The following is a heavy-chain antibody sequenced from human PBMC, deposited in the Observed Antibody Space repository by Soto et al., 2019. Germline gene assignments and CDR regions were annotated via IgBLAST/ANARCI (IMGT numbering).Heavy chain of an antibody. V-gene: IGHV3-23*01. CDR1: GFTFSIYA. CDR3: AKKEGGALSLEDY. Sequence: EVQLLESGGGLVQPGGSLRLSCAASGFTFSIYAMSWVRQAPGKGLEWVSSLSGGSGRTYYADSVKGRFTISRDNSKNTLYLQMNSLRAEDTAVYYCAKKEGGALSLEDYWGQGTLVTVSS. J-gene: IGHJ4*02. CDR2: LSGGSGRT. D-gene: IGHD3-3*01.